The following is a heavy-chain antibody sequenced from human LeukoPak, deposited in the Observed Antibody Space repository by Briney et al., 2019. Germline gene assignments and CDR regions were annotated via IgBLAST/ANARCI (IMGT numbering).Heavy chain of an antibody. J-gene: IGHJ5*02. V-gene: IGHV4-34*01. CDR1: GESFSGYY. Sequence: SETLSLTCAVYGESFSGYYWSWIRQPPGKGLEWIGEINHSGSTNYNPSLQSRVTISIDTSKNQFSLNLSSVTAADTAVYYCARRVIVSAAGVPDTWLDPWGQGILVTVSS. CDR3: ARRVIVSAAGVPDTWLDP. D-gene: IGHD1-26*01. CDR2: INHSGST.